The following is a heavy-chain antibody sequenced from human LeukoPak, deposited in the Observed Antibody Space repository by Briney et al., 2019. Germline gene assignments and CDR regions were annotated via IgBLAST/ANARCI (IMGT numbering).Heavy chain of an antibody. V-gene: IGHV1-18*01. CDR1: GYTFTSYG. CDR3: ARKEAVAGLFDY. CDR2: ISAYNGNT. Sequence: ASVKVSCKASGYTFTSYGISWVRQAPGQGLEWMGWISAYNGNTNYAQKLQGRVTMTKDTSTSTAYMELRSLRSDDTAVYYCARKEAVAGLFDYWGQGTLVTVSS. D-gene: IGHD6-19*01. J-gene: IGHJ4*02.